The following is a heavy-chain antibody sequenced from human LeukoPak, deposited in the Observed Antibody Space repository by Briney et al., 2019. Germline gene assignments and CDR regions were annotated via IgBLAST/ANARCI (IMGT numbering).Heavy chain of an antibody. V-gene: IGHV3-74*01. CDR3: ASPGYRGYDAFDI. Sequence: GGSLRLSCAASGFTFSSYWMHWVRQAPGKGLVWVSRINSDGGNTIYADSVKGRFTISRDNAKNTLYLQMNSLRAEDTAVYYCASPGYRGYDAFDIWGQGTMVTVSS. J-gene: IGHJ3*02. D-gene: IGHD2-15*01. CDR1: GFTFSSYW. CDR2: INSDGGNT.